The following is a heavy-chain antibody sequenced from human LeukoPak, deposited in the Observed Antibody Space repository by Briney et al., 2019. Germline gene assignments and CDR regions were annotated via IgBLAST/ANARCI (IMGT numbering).Heavy chain of an antibody. D-gene: IGHD3-10*02. CDR2: IYYSGST. J-gene: IGHJ5*02. Sequence: PSETLSLTCTVSGGSISSSSYYWGWIRQPPGKGLEWIGSIYYSGSTYYNPSLKSRVTISVDTSKNQFSLKLSSVTAADTAVYYCARHVRGLQYNWFDPWGQGTLVTVSS. CDR3: ARHVRGLQYNWFDP. CDR1: GGSISSSSYY. V-gene: IGHV4-39*01.